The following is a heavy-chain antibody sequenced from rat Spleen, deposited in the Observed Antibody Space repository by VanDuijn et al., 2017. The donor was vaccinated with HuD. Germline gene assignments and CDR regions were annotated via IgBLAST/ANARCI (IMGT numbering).Heavy chain of an antibody. J-gene: IGHJ2*01. Sequence: EVQLVESGGGLVQPGRSMKLSCAASGFTFRNYGMAWVRQAPKKGLEWVAYIRYDGGDTYFRDAVKGRFTISRDNAKSTLYLQMDSLRSEDMATYYCTTEANNYDYWGQGVMVTVSS. V-gene: IGHV5-20*01. CDR1: GFTFRNYG. CDR3: TTEANNYDY. D-gene: IGHD1-10*01. CDR2: IRYDGGDT.